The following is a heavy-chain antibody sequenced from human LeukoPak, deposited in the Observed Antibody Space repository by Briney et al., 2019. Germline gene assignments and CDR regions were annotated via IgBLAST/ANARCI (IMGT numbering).Heavy chain of an antibody. CDR1: DDSINDHY. Sequence: PSETLSLTCTVSDDSINDHYWSWIRQPAGKGLEWIGRIYTTGSTNYNPSLKSRVTMSIDMSKNQFSLNLSSVTAADTAVYYCARGGEWSYDYWGQGTLVTVSS. J-gene: IGHJ4*02. CDR3: ARGGEWSYDY. CDR2: IYTTGST. D-gene: IGHD3-3*01. V-gene: IGHV4-4*07.